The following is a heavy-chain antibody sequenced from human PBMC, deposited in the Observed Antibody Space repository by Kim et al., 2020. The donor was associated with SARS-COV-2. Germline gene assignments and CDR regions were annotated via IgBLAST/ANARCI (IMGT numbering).Heavy chain of an antibody. Sequence: GGSLRLSCAASGFTFSSYAMHWVRQAPGKGLEWVAVISYDGSNKYYADSVEGRFTISRDNSKNTLYLQMNSLRAEDTAVYYCAREFAATNAFDIWGQGT. CDR1: GFTFSSYA. D-gene: IGHD6-13*01. V-gene: IGHV3-30-3*01. J-gene: IGHJ3*02. CDR3: AREFAATNAFDI. CDR2: ISYDGSNK.